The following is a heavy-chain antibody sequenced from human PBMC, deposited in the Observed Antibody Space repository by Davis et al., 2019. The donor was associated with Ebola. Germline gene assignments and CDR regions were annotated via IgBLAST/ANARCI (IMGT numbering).Heavy chain of an antibody. J-gene: IGHJ4*02. CDR3: ARDLSRLGDY. Sequence: GESLKISCAASGFTFSSYAMHWVRQAPGKGLEWVAVISYDGSNKYYADSVKGRFTISRDNAKNSLYLQMNILSADDTAIYFCARDLSRLGDYWGQGTLVIVSS. V-gene: IGHV3-30*04. D-gene: IGHD7-27*01. CDR1: GFTFSSYA. CDR2: ISYDGSNK.